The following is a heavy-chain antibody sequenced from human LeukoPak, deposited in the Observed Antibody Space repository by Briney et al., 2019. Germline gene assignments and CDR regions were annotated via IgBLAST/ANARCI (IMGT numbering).Heavy chain of an antibody. V-gene: IGHV3-74*01. Sequence: GGSLRLSCAASGFTLSNYWMHWVRHAPGKGLVWVSRINADGSSASYADSVKGRFTISRDNAKNTLYLQMNSLRAEDTAMYYCARDYGRSRDYGMDVWGQGTTVTVSS. D-gene: IGHD3-10*01. J-gene: IGHJ6*02. CDR3: ARDYGRSRDYGMDV. CDR1: GFTLSNYW. CDR2: INADGSSA.